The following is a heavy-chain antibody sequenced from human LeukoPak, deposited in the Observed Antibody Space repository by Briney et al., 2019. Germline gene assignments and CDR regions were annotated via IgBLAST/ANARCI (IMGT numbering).Heavy chain of an antibody. CDR2: IYTSGST. CDR3: ARESMERRVDWFDP. J-gene: IGHJ5*02. D-gene: IGHD1-1*01. V-gene: IGHV4-61*02. Sequence: SETLSLTCTVSGGSISSGSYYWSWIRQPAGKGLEWIGRIYTSGSTNYNPSLKSRVTISVDTSKNQFSLKLSSVTAADTAVYYCARESMERRVDWFDPWGQGTLVTVSS. CDR1: GGSISSGSYY.